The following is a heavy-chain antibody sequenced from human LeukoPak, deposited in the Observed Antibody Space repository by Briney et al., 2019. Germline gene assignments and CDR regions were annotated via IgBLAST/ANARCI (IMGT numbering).Heavy chain of an antibody. D-gene: IGHD6-6*01. CDR2: IYYSGST. Sequence: SETLSLTCTVSGGSISSYYWSWIRQPPGKGLEWIGYIYYSGSTNYNPSLKSRVTILVDTSKNQLSLKLSSVTAADTAVYYCARGRAARPPTTQDYYYYYFRDVWGKGTTVTVSS. J-gene: IGHJ6*03. CDR3: ARGRAARPPTTQDYYYYYFRDV. CDR1: GGSISSYY. V-gene: IGHV4-59*01.